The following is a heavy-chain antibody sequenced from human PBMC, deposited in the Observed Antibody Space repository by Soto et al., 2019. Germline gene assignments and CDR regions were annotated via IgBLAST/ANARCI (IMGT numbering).Heavy chain of an antibody. CDR3: ARDGSHYYDSSGYYPYYYYYGMDV. J-gene: IGHJ6*02. V-gene: IGHV3-33*01. D-gene: IGHD3-22*01. CDR1: GFTFSSYG. Sequence: QVQLVESGGGVVQPGRSLRLSCAASGFTFSSYGMHWVRQAPGKGLEWVAVIWYDGSNKYYADSVKGRFTISRDNSKNTLYLQMNSLRAEDTAVYYCARDGSHYYDSSGYYPYYYYYGMDVWGQGTTVTVSS. CDR2: IWYDGSNK.